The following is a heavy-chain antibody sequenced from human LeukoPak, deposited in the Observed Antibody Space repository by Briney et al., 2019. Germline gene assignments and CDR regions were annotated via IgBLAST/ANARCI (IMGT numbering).Heavy chain of an antibody. CDR2: MKYDGSEK. V-gene: IGHV3-7*01. Sequence: GSLRLSCAASGFTFSSYWMSWVRQAPGKGLEWVANMKYDGSEKYYVDSVKGRFTISRDNAKNSLYLQMNSLGAEDTAVYYCARDIEAAGLFLDYWGQGTLVTVSS. J-gene: IGHJ4*02. CDR1: GFTFSSYW. D-gene: IGHD6-13*01. CDR3: ARDIEAAGLFLDY.